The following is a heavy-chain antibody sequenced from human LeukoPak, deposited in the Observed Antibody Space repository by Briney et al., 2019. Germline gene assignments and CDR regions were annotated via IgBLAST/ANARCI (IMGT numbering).Heavy chain of an antibody. V-gene: IGHV3-21*01. CDR3: ARRDSSGYYYYY. CDR2: ISSSSSYI. CDR1: GFTFSSYS. D-gene: IGHD3-22*01. J-gene: IGHJ4*02. Sequence: GGSLRLSCAASGFTFSSYSMNWVRQAPGKGLEWVSSISSSSSYIYYADSVKGRFTISRDNAKNSLYLQMNSLRAEDTAVYYCARRDSSGYYYYYWGQGTLVTVSS.